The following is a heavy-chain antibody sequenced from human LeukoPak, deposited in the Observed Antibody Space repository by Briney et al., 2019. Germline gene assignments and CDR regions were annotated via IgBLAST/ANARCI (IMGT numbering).Heavy chain of an antibody. J-gene: IGHJ4*02. CDR2: ISGSSSPI. D-gene: IGHD3-22*01. V-gene: IGHV3-48*01. CDR3: ARSSGYPYFDY. CDR1: GFTFSSYS. Sequence: GGSLRLSCAASGFTFSSYSVSWVRQAPGKGLEWLSYISGSSSPIYYADSVKGRFTISRDNAKNSLYLQMSSLRVEDTAVYYCARSSGYPYFDYWGQGTLVTVSS.